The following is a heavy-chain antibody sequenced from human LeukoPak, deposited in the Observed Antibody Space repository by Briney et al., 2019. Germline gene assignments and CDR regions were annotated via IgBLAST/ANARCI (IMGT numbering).Heavy chain of an antibody. CDR2: IIPILGIA. D-gene: IGHD2-15*01. CDR1: GGTFSSYA. J-gene: IGHJ6*02. CDR3: ASRPRYCSGGSCLGDYYYYYGMDV. Sequence: VASVKVSCKASGGTFSSYAISWVRQAPGQGLEWMGRIIPILGIANYAQKSQGRVTITADKSTSTAYMELSSLRSEDTAVYYCASRPRYCSGGSCLGDYYYYYGMDVWGQGTTVTVSS. V-gene: IGHV1-69*04.